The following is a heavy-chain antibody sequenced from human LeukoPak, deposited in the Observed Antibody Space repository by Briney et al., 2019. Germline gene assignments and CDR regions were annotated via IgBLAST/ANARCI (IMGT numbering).Heavy chain of an antibody. Sequence: PGGSLRLSCAASGFTFSNAWMSWVRQGPGKGLEWVGRIKSKTDGGTTDYAAPVKGRFTISRDDSKNTLYLQMNSLKTEDTAVYYCTTQRSRITMVRGVIRSDHWGQGTLATVSS. D-gene: IGHD3-10*01. CDR1: GFTFSNAW. CDR2: IKSKTDGGTT. CDR3: TTQRSRITMVRGVIRSDH. J-gene: IGHJ4*02. V-gene: IGHV3-15*01.